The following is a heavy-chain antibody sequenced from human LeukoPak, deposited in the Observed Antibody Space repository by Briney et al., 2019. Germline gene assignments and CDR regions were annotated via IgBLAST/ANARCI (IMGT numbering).Heavy chain of an antibody. CDR2: INHSGST. CDR1: DGSFSGYS. Sequence: SETLSLTCAVYDGSFSGYSWSWIHQPPGKGLEWIGEINHSGSTNYNPSLKSRVTISLDTSKNQFSLRLSSVTAADTAVYYCARDRPVTGANWSDPWGQGALVTVSS. D-gene: IGHD4-11*01. CDR3: ARDRPVTGANWSDP. V-gene: IGHV4-34*01. J-gene: IGHJ5*02.